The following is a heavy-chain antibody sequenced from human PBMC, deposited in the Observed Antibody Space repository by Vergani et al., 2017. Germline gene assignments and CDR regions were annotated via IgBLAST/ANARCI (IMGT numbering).Heavy chain of an antibody. CDR2: IYYSGRT. V-gene: IGHV4-31*03. J-gene: IGHJ2*01. CDR1: GGSISSGGNY. Sequence: QVQLQESGPGLVKPSQTLSLTCTVSGGSISSGGNYWSWIRQHPGKGLEWIGYIYYSGRTYYKPSLKSRVTISVDTSKNQFALKLSSVTAADTAVYYSARDPVTESYRGGSRPNWYFDLWGRGTLVTVSS. D-gene: IGHD1-26*01. CDR3: ARDPVTESYRGGSRPNWYFDL.